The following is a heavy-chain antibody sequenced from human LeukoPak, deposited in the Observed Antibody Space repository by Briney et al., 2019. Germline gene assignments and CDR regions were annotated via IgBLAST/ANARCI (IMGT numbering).Heavy chain of an antibody. CDR1: GFSFSNNY. J-gene: IGHJ5*02. V-gene: IGHV3-66*01. CDR2: IYTSGTT. D-gene: IGHD2-15*01. CDR3: AKDMGIDP. Sequence: PGASLPLSCAASGFSFSNNYVNWVRQAPGKGLEWVAVIYTSGTTKAADSVKGRFTISRDNSKNTVFLQMNGLRPEDTAVYYCAKDMGIDPWGQGTLVTVFS.